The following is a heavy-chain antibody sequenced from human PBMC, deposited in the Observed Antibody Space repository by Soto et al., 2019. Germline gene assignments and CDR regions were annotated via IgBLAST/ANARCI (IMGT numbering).Heavy chain of an antibody. Sequence: EVQLLEAGGGLVQPGGSPRLSCAASGLTFNNYWMTWVRQAPGRGLEWVANIKGDGSAKSYGDSVKGRFTISRDNAKNSLYLHMNSLRDEDTAVYFCARELVLGLKSAFDMWGQGTLVTVSS. J-gene: IGHJ3*02. CDR1: GLTFNNYW. CDR3: ARELVLGLKSAFDM. D-gene: IGHD2-15*01. V-gene: IGHV3-7*04. CDR2: IKGDGSAK.